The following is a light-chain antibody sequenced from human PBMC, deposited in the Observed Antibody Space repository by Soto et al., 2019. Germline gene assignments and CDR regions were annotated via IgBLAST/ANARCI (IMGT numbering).Light chain of an antibody. CDR3: QQYGSLPPT. CDR2: GAS. V-gene: IGKV3-20*01. CDR1: QSVSSSS. Sequence: ESVLTQSPGTLSLSPGERATLSCRASQSVSSSSLAWYQQKPGQAPRLLIYGASSRATGIPDRFSGSGSGTDFTLTISRLEPEDFAVFYCQQYGSLPPTFGQGTKVDI. J-gene: IGKJ1*01.